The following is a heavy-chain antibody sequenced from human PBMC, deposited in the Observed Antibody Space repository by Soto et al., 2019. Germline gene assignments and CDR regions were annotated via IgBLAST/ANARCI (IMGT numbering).Heavy chain of an antibody. V-gene: IGHV4-31*03. D-gene: IGHD3-16*01. J-gene: IGHJ4*02. CDR3: AIDNLRLGFDY. Sequence: QVQLQESGPGLVKPSQTLSLTCTVSGGSISSGGYYWSWIRQHPGQGLEWIGCIYYSGSTDYNASLKSRVTIPLDTSKNHFSLNRTSVTAADTAVYYRAIDNLRLGFDYWGQGTRVSVSS. CDR1: GGSISSGGYY. CDR2: IYYSGST.